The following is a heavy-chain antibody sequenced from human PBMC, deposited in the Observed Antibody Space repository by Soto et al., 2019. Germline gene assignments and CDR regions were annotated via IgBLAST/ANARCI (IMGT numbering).Heavy chain of an antibody. CDR3: AKSPLGHKWNYEGDWYDP. Sequence: VGSLRLSCAASGFTFSSYAMSWVRQAPGKGLEWVSAISGSGGSTYYADSVKGRFTISRDNSKNTLYLQMNSLRAEDTAVYYCAKSPLGHKWNYEGDWYDPWGQGTLVTVSS. D-gene: IGHD1-7*01. J-gene: IGHJ5*02. CDR2: ISGSGGST. V-gene: IGHV3-23*01. CDR1: GFTFSSYA.